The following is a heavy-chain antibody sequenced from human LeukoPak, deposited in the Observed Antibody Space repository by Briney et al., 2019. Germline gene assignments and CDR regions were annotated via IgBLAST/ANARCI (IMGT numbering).Heavy chain of an antibody. CDR1: GFSLRTYW. CDR2: INSDGSST. V-gene: IGHV3-74*01. D-gene: IGHD3-22*01. J-gene: IGHJ4*02. Sequence: PGGSLRLSCAASGFSLRTYWMHWVRHVPGKGLEWLSRINSDGSSTTYADSVKGRFTISRDNAKNTLYLQLNSLRAEDTAVYYCARSTRDSRGYYNTLDYWGQGTLVTVSS. CDR3: ARSTRDSRGYYNTLDY.